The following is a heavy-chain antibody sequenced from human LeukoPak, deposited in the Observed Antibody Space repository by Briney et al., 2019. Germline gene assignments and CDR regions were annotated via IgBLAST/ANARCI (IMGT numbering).Heavy chain of an antibody. V-gene: IGHV3-7*01. Sequence: PGGSLRLSCAASGFTFSSYWMSWVRQAPGKGLEWVANIKQDGSEKYYVDSVKGRFTISRDNAKNSLYLQMNSLRAEDTAVYYCARVGYYDFWSPSRTDMDVWGKGTTVTVSS. CDR3: ARVGYYDFWSPSRTDMDV. CDR1: GFTFSSYW. J-gene: IGHJ6*03. D-gene: IGHD3-3*01. CDR2: IKQDGSEK.